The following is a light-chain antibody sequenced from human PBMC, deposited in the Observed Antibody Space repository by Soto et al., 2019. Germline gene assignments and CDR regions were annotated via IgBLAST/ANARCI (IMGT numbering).Light chain of an antibody. CDR2: EGA. V-gene: IGLV2-23*01. CDR1: SSDVGSYNL. CDR3: CSYVGSSTFV. J-gene: IGLJ1*01. Sequence: QSVLTQPASVSGSPGQSITISCTGTSSDVGSYNLVSWYQQHPGKAPKLMIYEGAKPPSGVSNRFSGSKSGNTASLTISGLQTEDEADYYCCSYVGSSTFVFGTGTKLTVL.